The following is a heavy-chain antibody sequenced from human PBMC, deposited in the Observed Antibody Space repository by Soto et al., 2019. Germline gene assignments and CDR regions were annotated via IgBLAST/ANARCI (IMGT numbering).Heavy chain of an antibody. J-gene: IGHJ4*02. CDR3: ARGVHYDTSGYYYFY. CDR1: GGTFNNHA. CDR2: IIPIFGTA. D-gene: IGHD3-22*01. Sequence: SVKVSCKASGGTFNNHAISWVRQAPGQGPEWMGGIIPIFGTANYAQKFQGRVTITADESTSTAYMELRSLRSEDTAVYYCARGVHYDTSGYYYFYWGQGTLVTVSS. V-gene: IGHV1-69*13.